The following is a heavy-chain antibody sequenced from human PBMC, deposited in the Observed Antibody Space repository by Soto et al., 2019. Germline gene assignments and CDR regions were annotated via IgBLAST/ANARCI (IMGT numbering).Heavy chain of an antibody. D-gene: IGHD2-15*01. J-gene: IGHJ4*01. CDR1: GFTFDDYA. CDR3: VKDSYADFHRVLSTAEYFFDY. CDR2: ITWNSGKI. Sequence: GGSLRLSCTASGFTFDDYAMHWVRQGPGRGLEWGSGITWNSGKIAYADSVKGRFTIARDDDNNSLYLQMNSLRPEDTALYYCVKDSYADFHRVLSTAEYFFDYWGHGTLVSVSS. V-gene: IGHV3-9*01.